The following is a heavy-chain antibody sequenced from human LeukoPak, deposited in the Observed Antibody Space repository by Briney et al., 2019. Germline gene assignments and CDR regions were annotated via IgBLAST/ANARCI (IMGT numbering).Heavy chain of an antibody. Sequence: SETLSLTCAVYGGSISSGGYYWSWIREHPGKGLEWIGYIYYSGSTYYNPSLKSRVTISVDTSKNQFSLKLSSVTAADTAVYYCARERSYGSGDDYWGQGTLVTVSS. CDR2: IYYSGST. V-gene: IGHV4-31*11. CDR1: GGSISSGGYY. CDR3: ARERSYGSGDDY. J-gene: IGHJ4*02. D-gene: IGHD3-10*01.